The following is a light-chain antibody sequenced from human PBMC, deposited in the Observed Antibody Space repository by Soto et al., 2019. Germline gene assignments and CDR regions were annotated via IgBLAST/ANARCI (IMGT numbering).Light chain of an antibody. CDR3: QQYNNWPPWT. CDR1: QRVSSN. J-gene: IGKJ1*01. V-gene: IGKV3-15*01. Sequence: EIVLTQSPGTLSLSPGERSTLSCRASQRVSSNLAWYQQKPGQAPRLLIYGASTRATGIPARFSGSGSGTEFTLTISSLQSEDFAVYYCQQYNNWPPWTFGPGTKVDI. CDR2: GAS.